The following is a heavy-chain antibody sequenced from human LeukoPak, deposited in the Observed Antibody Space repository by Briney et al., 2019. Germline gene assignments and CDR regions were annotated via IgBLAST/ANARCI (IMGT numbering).Heavy chain of an antibody. CDR3: ARATFDCSSGIQIDY. CDR2: IYYSGST. V-gene: IGHV4-39*07. CDR1: GGSISSSSYY. Sequence: SETLSLTCTVSGGSISSSSYYWGWIRQPPGKGLEWIGSIYYSGSTYYNPSLKSRVTISVDTSKNQFSLKLSSVTAADTAVYYCARATFDCSSGIQIDYWGQGTLVTVSS. J-gene: IGHJ4*02. D-gene: IGHD6-19*01.